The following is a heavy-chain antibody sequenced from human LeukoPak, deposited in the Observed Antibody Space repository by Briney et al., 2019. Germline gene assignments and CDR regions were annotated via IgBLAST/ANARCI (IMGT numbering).Heavy chain of an antibody. CDR3: ARLYDLYYFGY. J-gene: IGHJ4*02. Sequence: SETLSLTCTVSGGSISSYYWSWIRQPPGKGLEWIGCIYYSGSTNYNPSLKSRVTISVDTSKNQFSLKLRSVTAADTAVYYCARLYDLYYFGYWGQGTLVAVSS. D-gene: IGHD3-3*01. CDR2: IYYSGST. V-gene: IGHV4-59*08. CDR1: GGSISSYY.